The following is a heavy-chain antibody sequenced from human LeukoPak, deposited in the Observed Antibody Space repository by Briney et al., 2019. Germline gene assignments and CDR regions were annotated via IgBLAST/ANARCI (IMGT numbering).Heavy chain of an antibody. D-gene: IGHD3-22*01. CDR1: GGSISSGGYS. J-gene: IGHJ4*02. Sequence: SETLSLTCAVSGGSISSGGYSWSWIRQPPGKGLEWIGYIYYSGSTYYNPSLKSRVTISVDTSKNQFSLMLSSVTAADTAVYYCARPRSGYPGLFDYWGQGTLVTVSS. CDR3: ARPRSGYPGLFDY. CDR2: IYYSGST. V-gene: IGHV4-30-2*05.